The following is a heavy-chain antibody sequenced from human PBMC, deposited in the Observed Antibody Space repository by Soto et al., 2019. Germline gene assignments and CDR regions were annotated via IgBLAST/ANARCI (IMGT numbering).Heavy chain of an antibody. CDR2: IRGSGGST. Sequence: EVQLLESGGGLEQPGGSLRLSCAASGFTFSSYAMSWVRQAPGKGLEWVSGIRGSGGSTHYADSVKGRFTIARDNSKNTLYLQMNSLRAEDTAVYYCAKDGELLPTCDFDYWCQGTLVTVSS. CDR1: GFTFSSYA. V-gene: IGHV3-23*01. CDR3: AKDGELLPTCDFDY. D-gene: IGHD1-26*01. J-gene: IGHJ4*02.